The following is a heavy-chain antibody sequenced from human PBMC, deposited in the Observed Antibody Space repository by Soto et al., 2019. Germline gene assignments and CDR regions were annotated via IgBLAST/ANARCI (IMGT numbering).Heavy chain of an antibody. CDR3: ARDLVRGVIITSVPFSLP. CDR2: IYHSGST. CDR1: GYSISSGYY. Sequence: LSLTCAVSGYSISSGYYWGWIRQPPGKGLEWIGSIYHSGSTYYNPSLKSRVTISVDTSKNQFSLKLSSVTAADTAVYYCARDLVRGVIITSVPFSLPWGQGTLVTVSS. V-gene: IGHV4-38-2*02. J-gene: IGHJ5*02. D-gene: IGHD3-10*01.